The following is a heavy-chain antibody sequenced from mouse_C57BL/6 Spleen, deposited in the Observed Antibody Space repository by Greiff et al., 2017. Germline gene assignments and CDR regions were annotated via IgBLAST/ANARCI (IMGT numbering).Heavy chain of an antibody. CDR2: ISSGSSTI. D-gene: IGHD1-1*01. V-gene: IGHV5-17*01. J-gene: IGHJ2*01. Sequence: EVKLVESGGGLVKPGGSLKLSCAASGFTFSDYGMHWVRQAPEKGLEWVAYISSGSSTIYYADTVKGRFTITIDNAKNTLFLKMTSLRSEDKAVYYCGRSLYGSSYHYFDYWGQGTTLTVSS. CDR1: GFTFSDYG. CDR3: GRSLYGSSYHYFDY.